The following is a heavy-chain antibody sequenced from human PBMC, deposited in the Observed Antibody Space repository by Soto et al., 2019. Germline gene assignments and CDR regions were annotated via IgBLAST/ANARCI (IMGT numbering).Heavy chain of an antibody. D-gene: IGHD3-9*01. CDR3: ARPHYDILTGPSGWFDP. V-gene: IGHV4-39*01. Sequence: SETLSLTCTVSGGSISSSSYYWGWIRQPPGKGLEWIGSIYYSGSTYYNPSLKSRVTISVDTSKNQFSLKLSSVTAADTAVYYCARPHYDILTGPSGWFDPWGQGTPVTVSS. CDR2: IYYSGST. J-gene: IGHJ5*02. CDR1: GGSISSSSYY.